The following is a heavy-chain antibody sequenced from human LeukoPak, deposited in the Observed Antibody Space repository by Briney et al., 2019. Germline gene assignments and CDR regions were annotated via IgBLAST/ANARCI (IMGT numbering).Heavy chain of an antibody. J-gene: IGHJ4*02. CDR1: GGSFSGYY. D-gene: IGHD6-13*01. Sequence: SETLSLTCAVYGGSFSGYYWSWIRQPPGKGLEWIGEINHSGSTNYNPSLKSRVTISVDTSKNQFSLKLSSVTAADTAVYYCAMLAAAGYTFFDYWGQGTLVTVSS. CDR3: AMLAAAGYTFFDY. V-gene: IGHV4-34*01. CDR2: INHSGST.